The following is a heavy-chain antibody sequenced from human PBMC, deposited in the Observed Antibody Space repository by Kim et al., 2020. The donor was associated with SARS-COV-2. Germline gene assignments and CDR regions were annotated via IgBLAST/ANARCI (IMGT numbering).Heavy chain of an antibody. D-gene: IGHD3-3*01. V-gene: IGHV3-64*01. Sequence: GGSLRLSCAASGFTFSSYAMHWVRQAPGKGLEYVSAISSNGGSTYYANSVKGRFTISRDNSKNTLYLQMVSLRAEDMTVYYCARDQMGFWSGFGYYYGMDVWGQGTTVTVSS. J-gene: IGHJ6*02. CDR3: ARDQMGFWSGFGYYYGMDV. CDR2: ISSNGGST. CDR1: GFTFSSYA.